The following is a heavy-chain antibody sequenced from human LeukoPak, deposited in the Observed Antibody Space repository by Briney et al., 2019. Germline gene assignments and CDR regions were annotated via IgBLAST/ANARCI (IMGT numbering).Heavy chain of an antibody. CDR2: IKQDGSEN. CDR1: GFTFSNYW. V-gene: IGHV3-7*01. D-gene: IGHD2-15*01. Sequence: GGSLRLSCAASGFTFSNYWMSWVRQAPGKGLEWVANIKQDGSENYYVDSVKGRFTISRDNAKNSLYLQMNSLRAEDTAMYYCARDQSLGYCSGGCCHTDYWGQGTLVTVSS. J-gene: IGHJ4*02. CDR3: ARDQSLGYCSGGCCHTDY.